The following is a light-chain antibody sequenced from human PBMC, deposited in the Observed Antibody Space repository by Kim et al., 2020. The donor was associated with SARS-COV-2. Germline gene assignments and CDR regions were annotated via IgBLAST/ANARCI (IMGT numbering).Light chain of an antibody. CDR3: QQYHDYPLT. CDR1: QAIGED. CDR2: GVS. Sequence: ASVGDKVTITCRASQAIGEDLAWFQQKPGKAPKSLIYGVSNLQPGVPSTFSGSESGTEFTLTISNVQPEDFATYFCQQYHDYPLTFGGGTKVHIK. V-gene: IGKV1-16*01. J-gene: IGKJ4*01.